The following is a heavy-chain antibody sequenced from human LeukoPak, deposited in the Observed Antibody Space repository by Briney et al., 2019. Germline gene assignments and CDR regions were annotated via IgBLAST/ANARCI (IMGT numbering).Heavy chain of an antibody. D-gene: IGHD5-24*01. CDR2: IYYSGST. CDR1: GGSISSYY. CDR3: ARHSRDGYNFYFDY. Sequence: PSETLSLTCTVSGGSISSYYWSWIRQPPGKGLEWIGYIYYSGSTNYNPSLKSRVTISVDTSKNQFSLKLSSVTAADTAVCYCARHSRDGYNFYFDYWGQGTLVTVSS. J-gene: IGHJ4*02. V-gene: IGHV4-59*08.